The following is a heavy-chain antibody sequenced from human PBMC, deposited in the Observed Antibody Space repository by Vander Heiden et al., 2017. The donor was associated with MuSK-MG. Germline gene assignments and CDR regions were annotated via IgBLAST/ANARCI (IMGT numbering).Heavy chain of an antibody. CDR2: ISGSGGST. CDR1: GFTFSSYA. V-gene: IGHV3-23*01. J-gene: IGHJ4*02. CDR3: AKDLARKAYFDY. D-gene: IGHD1-26*01. Sequence: EVQLLESGGGLVQPGGSLRLSCAASGFTFSSYAMGWVRQAPGKGLEWVSAISGSGGSTYYADSVKGRFTISRDNSKNTLYLQMNSRRAEDTSVYYCAKDLARKAYFDYWGQGTLVTVSS.